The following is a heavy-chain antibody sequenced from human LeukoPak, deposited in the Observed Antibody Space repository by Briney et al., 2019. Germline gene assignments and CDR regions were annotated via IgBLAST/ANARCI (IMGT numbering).Heavy chain of an antibody. CDR2: LSPDGSNS. V-gene: IGHV3-74*01. Sequence: GGSLRLSCAASGFSFSSYWMHWVRQAPGKGLVWVSRLSPDGSNSFYADSVKGRFTVSRDNAKNTLYLQMDSLRAEDTAVYYCAVLGGSGHSFFWGQGTLVTVSS. D-gene: IGHD3-22*01. CDR1: GFSFSSYW. J-gene: IGHJ4*02. CDR3: AVLGGSGHSFF.